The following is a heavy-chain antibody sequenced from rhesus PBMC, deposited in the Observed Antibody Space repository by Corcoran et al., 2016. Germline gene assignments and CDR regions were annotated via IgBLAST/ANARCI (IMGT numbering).Heavy chain of an antibody. CDR3: ARGHNWNYGAFDF. J-gene: IGHJ3*01. CDR2: IGGSSGST. Sequence: QVQLQESGPGLVKPSETLSLTCAVSGYSISSGYGWSWIRQPPGKGLVWIGYIGGSSGSTNYNPSLKCRVTISKDTSKNQFSLKLSSVTAADTAVYYCARGHNWNYGAFDFWGQGLRVTVSS. CDR1: GYSISSGYG. D-gene: IGHD1-26*01. V-gene: IGHV4-127*01.